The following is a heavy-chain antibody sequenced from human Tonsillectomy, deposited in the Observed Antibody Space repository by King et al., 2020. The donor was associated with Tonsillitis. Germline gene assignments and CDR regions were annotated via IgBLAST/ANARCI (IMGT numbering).Heavy chain of an antibody. CDR1: GFTFGSYG. Sequence: VQLVESGGGVVQPGRSLKLSCAASGFTFGSYGMHWVRQAPGKGLEWVAVISDDGSKKYYIDSVKGRFTISRDNSKNTLYLQMTSLRAEDTAVYYCAKDPDFWCGYWPWFGMDVWGQGTTVTVSS. CDR3: AKDPDFWCGYWPWFGMDV. CDR2: ISDDGSKK. D-gene: IGHD3-3*01. J-gene: IGHJ6*02. V-gene: IGHV3-30*18.